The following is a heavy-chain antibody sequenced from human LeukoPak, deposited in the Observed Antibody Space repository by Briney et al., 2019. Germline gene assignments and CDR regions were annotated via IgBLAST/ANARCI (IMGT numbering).Heavy chain of an antibody. V-gene: IGHV1-2*02. J-gene: IGHJ4*02. CDR3: ARGNWNYSPPNYSPFDY. CDR2: INPNSGGT. CDR1: GYTFTGYY. D-gene: IGHD1-7*01. Sequence: ASVKVSCKASGYTFTGYYMHWVRQAPEQGLEWMGWINPNSGGTNYAQKFQGRVTMTRDTSISTAYMELSRLRSDDTAVYYCARGNWNYSPPNYSPFDYWGQGTLVTVSS.